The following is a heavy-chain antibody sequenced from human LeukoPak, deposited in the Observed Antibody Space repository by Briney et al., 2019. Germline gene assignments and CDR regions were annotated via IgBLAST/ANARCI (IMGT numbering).Heavy chain of an antibody. Sequence: QAGGSLRLSCEASGFTFISYSMAWVRQAPGKGLEWVSYITSTSATILYADSARGRFIISRDNAKNSLYLQMNYLRAEDTAVYYCARDISSDGYNSWGRGTLVTVSS. J-gene: IGHJ4*02. CDR2: ITSTSATI. CDR1: GFTFISYS. V-gene: IGHV3-48*01. D-gene: IGHD5-24*01. CDR3: ARDISSDGYNS.